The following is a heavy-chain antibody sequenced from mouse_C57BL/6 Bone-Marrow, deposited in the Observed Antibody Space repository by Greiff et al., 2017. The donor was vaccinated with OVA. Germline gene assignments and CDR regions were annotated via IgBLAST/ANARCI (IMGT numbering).Heavy chain of an antibody. CDR1: GYTFTSYW. V-gene: IGHV1-64*01. CDR3: ARSSLYYYGSSPHFDY. D-gene: IGHD1-1*01. J-gene: IGHJ2*01. CDR2: IHPNSGST. Sequence: VQLQQPGAELVKPGASVKLSCKASGYTFTSYWMHWVKQRPGQGLEWIGMIHPNSGSTNYNEKFKSKATLTVDKSSSTAYMQLSSLTSEDSAVYYCARSSLYYYGSSPHFDYWGQGTTLTVSS.